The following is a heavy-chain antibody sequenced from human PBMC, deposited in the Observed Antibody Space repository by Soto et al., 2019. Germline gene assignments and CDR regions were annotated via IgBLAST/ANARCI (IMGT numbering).Heavy chain of an antibody. D-gene: IGHD1-26*01. V-gene: IGHV1-69*06. J-gene: IGHJ4*02. Sequence: GASVKVSCKASGGTFSNYAISWVRLAPGQGLEWMGGIIPIFGTPNYAQKFQGRVTITADKSTSTAYMEVRNLRSDDTAVYYCARGWETVGSTTPFAYWGQGTLVTVSS. CDR3: ARGWETVGSTTPFAY. CDR1: GGTFSNYA. CDR2: IIPIFGTP.